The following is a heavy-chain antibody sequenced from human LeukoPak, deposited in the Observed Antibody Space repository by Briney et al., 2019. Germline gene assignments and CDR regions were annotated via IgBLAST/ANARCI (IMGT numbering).Heavy chain of an antibody. CDR2: IYYSGST. D-gene: IGHD1-7*01. J-gene: IGHJ4*02. CDR3: AKGLWEWNSLFDY. Sequence: SETLSLTCTVSGGSISSYYWSWIRQPPGKGLEWIGYIYYSGSTNYNPSLKSRVTISVDASKNQFSLKLSSVTAADTAVYYCAKGLWEWNSLFDYWGQGTLVSVSS. V-gene: IGHV4-59*01. CDR1: GGSISSYY.